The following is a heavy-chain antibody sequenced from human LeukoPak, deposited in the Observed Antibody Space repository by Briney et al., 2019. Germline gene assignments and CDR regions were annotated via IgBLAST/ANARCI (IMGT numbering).Heavy chain of an antibody. Sequence: PGGSLRLSCAASGFTFTNHAMQWVRQAPGKGLEYVSAISGNGGSTYYANSVKGRFTISRDNSKNTVYLQMDSLRAEDMAVYYCARAGVIRYVAWLINYCMDVWGKGTTVTVSS. CDR1: GFTFTNHA. CDR3: ARAGVIRYVAWLINYCMDV. V-gene: IGHV3-64*01. D-gene: IGHD3-9*01. J-gene: IGHJ6*03. CDR2: ISGNGGST.